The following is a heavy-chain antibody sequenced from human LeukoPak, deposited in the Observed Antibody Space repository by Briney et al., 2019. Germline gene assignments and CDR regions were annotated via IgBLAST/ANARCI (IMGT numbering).Heavy chain of an antibody. CDR2: THYTGTT. D-gene: IGHD6-19*01. CDR1: GGSITSDY. Sequence: SETLSLTCTVSGGSITSDYWSWIRQPPGKGLEWIAYTHYTGTTYYNPSLKSRVTISVDRSRNQFSLRLRSVTAADTAVYYCARPQWLVTMRPWFDPWGQGTLVTVSS. J-gene: IGHJ5*02. V-gene: IGHV4-59*01. CDR3: ARPQWLVTMRPWFDP.